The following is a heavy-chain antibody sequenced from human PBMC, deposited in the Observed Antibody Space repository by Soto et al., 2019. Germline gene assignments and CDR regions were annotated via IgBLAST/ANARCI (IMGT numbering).Heavy chain of an antibody. J-gene: IGHJ5*02. V-gene: IGHV4-30-2*01. Sequence: PSETLSLTCTVSGGSISSGGYSWSWIRQQPGKSLEWIGYIYHSGSTYYNQSLKSRVTISVDRSKNQFSLKLISVTAADTAVYYCARVPDRWGQGTLVTVSS. CDR1: GGSISSGGYS. CDR2: IYHSGST. D-gene: IGHD2-2*01. CDR3: ARVPDR.